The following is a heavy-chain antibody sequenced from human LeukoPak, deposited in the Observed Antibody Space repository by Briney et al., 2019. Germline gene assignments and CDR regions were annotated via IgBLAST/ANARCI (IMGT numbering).Heavy chain of an antibody. V-gene: IGHV1-69*02. D-gene: IGHD5-18*01. J-gene: IGHJ6*02. CDR3: ARHVDTAMVIWDHNYYYYGMDV. CDR1: GGTFSSYT. Sequence: SVKVSCKASGGTFSSYTISWVRQAPGQALEWMGRIIPILGIANYAQKFQGRVTITADKSTSTAYMELSSLRSEDTAVYYCARHVDTAMVIWDHNYYYYGMDVWGQGTTVTVSS. CDR2: IIPILGIA.